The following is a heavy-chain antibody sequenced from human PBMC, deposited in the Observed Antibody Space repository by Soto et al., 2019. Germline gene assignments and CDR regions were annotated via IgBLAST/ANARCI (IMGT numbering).Heavy chain of an antibody. D-gene: IGHD3-10*01. V-gene: IGHV4-59*01. Sequence: SETLSLTCSVSGTSIRGYYWTWIRQPPGKGLEWIGYIYYTGTTKYNPSLKSRVTISVDTSKNQFSLRLNSVTAADTAVYYCAREVSSFGSNHFDSWGQGALVSVSS. J-gene: IGHJ4*02. CDR1: GTSIRGYY. CDR3: AREVSSFGSNHFDS. CDR2: IYYTGTT.